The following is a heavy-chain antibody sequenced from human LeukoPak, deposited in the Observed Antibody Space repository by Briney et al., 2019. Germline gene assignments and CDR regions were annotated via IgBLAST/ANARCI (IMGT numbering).Heavy chain of an antibody. CDR1: GGTFSSYD. D-gene: IGHD5-18*01. V-gene: IGHV1-69*06. CDR3: ARVSVADVDTAMDIDY. Sequence: ASVKVSCKASGGTFSSYDISWVRQAPGQGLEWMGGIMPMFGKANYAQKFQGRVTTTADKATSTAYMELSSLRSEDTAVYYCARVSVADVDTAMDIDYWGQGTLVTVSS. CDR2: IMPMFGKA. J-gene: IGHJ4*02.